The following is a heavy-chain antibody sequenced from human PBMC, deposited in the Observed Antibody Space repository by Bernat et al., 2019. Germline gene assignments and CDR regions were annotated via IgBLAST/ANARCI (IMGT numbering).Heavy chain of an antibody. Sequence: QVQLQQWGAGLLKPSETLSLTCAVYGGSFSGYYWSWIRQPPGKGLEWIGEINHSGSTNYNPSLKSRVTISVDTSKNQFSLKLSSVAAAETAVYYCAGTAAWCFELWGRGTLVTVSS. D-gene: IGHD6-25*01. CDR2: INHSGST. CDR1: GGSFSGYY. CDR3: AGTAAWCFEL. V-gene: IGHV4-34*01. J-gene: IGHJ2*01.